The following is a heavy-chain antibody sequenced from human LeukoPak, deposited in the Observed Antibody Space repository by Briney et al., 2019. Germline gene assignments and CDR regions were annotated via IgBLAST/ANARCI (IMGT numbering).Heavy chain of an antibody. CDR2: INPNSGGT. V-gene: IGHV1-2*02. Sequence: ASVKVSCKASGYTFTGYYIHWVRQAPGQGLEWMGWINPNSGGTNYAQRFQGRVTMTRATSISTAYMGLNSLRSDGTAMYYCARADHSGTHPSDYWGQGTLVTVSS. J-gene: IGHJ4*02. CDR1: GYTFTGYY. D-gene: IGHD1-26*01. CDR3: ARADHSGTHPSDY.